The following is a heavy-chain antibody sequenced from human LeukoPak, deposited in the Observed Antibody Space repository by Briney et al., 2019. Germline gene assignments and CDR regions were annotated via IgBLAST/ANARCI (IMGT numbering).Heavy chain of an antibody. J-gene: IGHJ4*02. V-gene: IGHV4-4*07. CDR1: DTSISTYY. Sequence: SETLSLTCSVSDTSISTYYWSWIRQPAGKGLEWIGHIYTTGTTNYNPSLKSRVTMSIDTSKNQFSLNLRSVTAADTAIYYCAKATGTLGNWGQGTLVTVSA. CDR2: IYTTGTT. D-gene: IGHD1-1*01. CDR3: AKATGTLGN.